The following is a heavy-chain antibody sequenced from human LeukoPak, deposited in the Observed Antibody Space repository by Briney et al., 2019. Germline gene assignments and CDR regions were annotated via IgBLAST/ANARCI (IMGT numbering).Heavy chain of an antibody. J-gene: IGHJ4*02. D-gene: IGHD6-19*01. Sequence: QPGGSLRLSCAASGFTFSSYGMHWVRQAPGKGLEWVAVIWYDGSNKYYADSVKGRFTISRDNSKNTLYLQMNSLRAEDTAVYYCARDMYGSGWSQGYWGQGTLVTVSS. CDR3: ARDMYGSGWSQGY. CDR2: IWYDGSNK. CDR1: GFTFSSYG. V-gene: IGHV3-33*08.